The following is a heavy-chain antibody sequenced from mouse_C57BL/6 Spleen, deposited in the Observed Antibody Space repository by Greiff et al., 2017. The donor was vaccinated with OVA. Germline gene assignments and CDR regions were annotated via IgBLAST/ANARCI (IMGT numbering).Heavy chain of an antibody. J-gene: IGHJ1*03. V-gene: IGHV1-39*01. CDR2: INPNYGTT. Sequence: EVQLQQSGPELVKPGASVKISCKASGYSFTDYNMNWVKQSNGKSLEWIGVINPNYGTTSYNQKFKGKATLTVDKSSSTAYMQLNSLTSEDSAVYYCAGRYGSSYNWYFDVWGTGTTVTVSS. CDR3: AGRYGSSYNWYFDV. CDR1: GYSFTDYN. D-gene: IGHD1-1*01.